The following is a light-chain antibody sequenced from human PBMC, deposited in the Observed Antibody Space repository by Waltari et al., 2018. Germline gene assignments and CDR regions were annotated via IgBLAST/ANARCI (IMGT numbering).Light chain of an antibody. CDR1: TSDVGFYNY. CDR2: DVF. Sequence: QSALTQPASVSGSPGQSITISCTGTTSDVGFYNYVSWYQQHPGKAPQLIIYDVFERPSGVSNRFSGSKSGKTASLTISGLLAEDEADYYCNSYTGSSSWVFGGGTKLTVL. J-gene: IGLJ3*02. V-gene: IGLV2-14*03. CDR3: NSYTGSSSWV.